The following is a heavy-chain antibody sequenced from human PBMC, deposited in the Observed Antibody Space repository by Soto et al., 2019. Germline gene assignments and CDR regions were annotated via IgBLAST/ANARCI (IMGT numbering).Heavy chain of an antibody. J-gene: IGHJ5*02. V-gene: IGHV4-59*08. CDR2: IYYNGSTTY. CDR3: ARFPDYGAYVAP. D-gene: IGHD4-17*01. CDR1: SGSISNYY. Sequence: SETLSLTCVLSSGSISNYYWSWIRQPPGKGLEWIGYIYYNGSTTYKYNPSLESRVTISEHTSKNQFSLKLTSVTAADTAIYYCARFPDYGAYVAPWGQGTLVTVPQ.